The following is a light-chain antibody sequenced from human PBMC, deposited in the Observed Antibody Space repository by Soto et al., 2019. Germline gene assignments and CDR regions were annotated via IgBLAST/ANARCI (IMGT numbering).Light chain of an antibody. J-gene: IGKJ1*01. CDR2: ATS. CDR1: QSVSRTY. CDR3: QQYNSYSRT. V-gene: IGKV3-20*01. Sequence: EIVLTQSPGTLSLSPGERATLSCRASQSVSRTYLAWYQQKPVQAPRLLIYATSSRATGIPDRFSGSGSGTEFTLTISSLQPDDFATYYCQQYNSYSRTFGQGTKVDIK.